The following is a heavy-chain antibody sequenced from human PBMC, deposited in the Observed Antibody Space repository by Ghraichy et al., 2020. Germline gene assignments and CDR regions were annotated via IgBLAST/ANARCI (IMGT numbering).Heavy chain of an antibody. CDR3: ARHGMWNPVGMDV. V-gene: IGHV4-39*01. Sequence: SESLSLTCTVSGGSISSSSYYWGWIRQPPGKGLEWIGSSYYGGSTYYNPVLKSRVTISVDTSKNQFSLKLSSVTAADTAVYYCARHGMWNPVGMDVWGQGNTLTISS. D-gene: IGHD1-1*01. J-gene: IGHJ6*02. CDR2: SYYGGST. CDR1: GGSISSSSYY.